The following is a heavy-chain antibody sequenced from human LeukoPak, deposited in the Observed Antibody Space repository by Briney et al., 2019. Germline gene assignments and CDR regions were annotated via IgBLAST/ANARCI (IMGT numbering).Heavy chain of an antibody. J-gene: IGHJ4*02. V-gene: IGHV3-21*01. CDR1: GFSFNRNS. CDR2: ITGSSSYI. Sequence: AGGSLRLSCVASGFSFNRNSMNWVRQAPGKGLEWVSSITGSSSYIYYADSVRGRFTISRDNANKSLYLQMNSLRAEDTAVYFCARSRGYTFYFDYWGQGALVTVSS. D-gene: IGHD5-18*01. CDR3: ARSRGYTFYFDY.